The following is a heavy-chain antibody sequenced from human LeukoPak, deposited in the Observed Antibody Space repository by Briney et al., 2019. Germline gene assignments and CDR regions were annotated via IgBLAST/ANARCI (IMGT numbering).Heavy chain of an antibody. Sequence: GGSLRLSCAASGFTFSNHAMSWVRQAPGKGLEWVSVIYSGGSTYYADSVKGRFTISRDNSKNALYLQMNSLRAEDTAVYYCARDSLRGYDQTFDYWGQGTLVTVSS. CDR2: IYSGGST. D-gene: IGHD5-12*01. V-gene: IGHV3-53*01. J-gene: IGHJ4*02. CDR3: ARDSLRGYDQTFDY. CDR1: GFTFSNHA.